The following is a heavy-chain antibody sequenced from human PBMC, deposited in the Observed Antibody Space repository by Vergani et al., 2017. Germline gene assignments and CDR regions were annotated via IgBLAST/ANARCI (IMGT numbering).Heavy chain of an antibody. V-gene: IGHV4-39*01. CDR3: GRQRPGSGWSPGDFDD. D-gene: IGHD6-19*01. CDR2: IYYSGLT. Sequence: QLQLQQSGPGLVKPSETLFLTCTVSADSISSGSYYWGWIRQPPGKSLEWIGSIYYSGLTYYNPSLKSRVAISVDTSKNQFSLKVTSVTAADTAVYFCGRQRPGSGWSPGDFDDWGQGILVTFSS. J-gene: IGHJ4*02. CDR1: ADSISSGSYY.